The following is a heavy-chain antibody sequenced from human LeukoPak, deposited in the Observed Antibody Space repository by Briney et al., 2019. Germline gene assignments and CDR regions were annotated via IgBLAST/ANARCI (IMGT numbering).Heavy chain of an antibody. V-gene: IGHV4-59*08. CDR2: IYYSGST. Sequence: SETLSLTCTVSGGSISSYYWSWIRQPPGKGLEWIGYIYYSGSTNYNPSLESRVTISVDTSKNQFSLKLSSVTATDTAVYYCARHRGYSYGHDAFDIWGQGTMVTVSS. CDR3: ARHRGYSYGHDAFDI. J-gene: IGHJ3*02. D-gene: IGHD5-18*01. CDR1: GGSISSYY.